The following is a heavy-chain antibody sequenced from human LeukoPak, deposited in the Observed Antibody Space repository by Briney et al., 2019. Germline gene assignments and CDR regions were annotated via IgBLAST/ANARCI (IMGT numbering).Heavy chain of an antibody. CDR3: ATEGGSSAAFAF. CDR1: GFTITTNY. Sequence: PGGSLRLSCAASGFTITTNYMNWVRQAPGKGLEWVSVIYGDDETNYADSVKGRFTISRDNSKNTMYLQMNSLGIDDPAVYYCATEGGSSAAFAFWGQGTEVTVSS. V-gene: IGHV3-66*02. D-gene: IGHD1-26*01. CDR2: IYGDDET. J-gene: IGHJ3*01.